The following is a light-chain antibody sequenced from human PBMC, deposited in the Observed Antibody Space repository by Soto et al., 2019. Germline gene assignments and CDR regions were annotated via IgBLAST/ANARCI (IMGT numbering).Light chain of an antibody. J-gene: IGLJ3*02. Sequence: QSVLTQPPSASGTTWRRVTSSCSGSRSNIGSNTVNWYQQLPGTAPKLLIYSDNQRPSGVPDRFSGSKSGSSASLAISGLQSEDEADYYCAAWDDSLYGPVFGGGTKLTVL. CDR1: RSNIGSNT. CDR2: SDN. CDR3: AAWDDSLYGPV. V-gene: IGLV1-44*01.